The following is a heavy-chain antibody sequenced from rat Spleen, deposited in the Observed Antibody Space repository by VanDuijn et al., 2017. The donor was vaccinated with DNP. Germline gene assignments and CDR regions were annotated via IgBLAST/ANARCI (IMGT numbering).Heavy chain of an antibody. J-gene: IGHJ3*01. CDR2: SVYNGDRA. CDR1: GITFSNSG. Sequence: EVQLVESGGGLVQPGRSLKLSCAASGITFSNSGMHWIRQPPGKGLEWVATSVYNGDRAFYRDSVRGRFTISRDNAKSTLYLQMDSLRSEDAASYYCARPNYGGYEGWFAYWGQGTLVTVSS. CDR3: ARPNYGGYEGWFAY. V-gene: IGHV5-19*01. D-gene: IGHD1-11*01.